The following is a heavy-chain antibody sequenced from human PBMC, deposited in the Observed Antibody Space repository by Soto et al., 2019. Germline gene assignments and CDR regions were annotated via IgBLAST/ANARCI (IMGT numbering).Heavy chain of an antibody. J-gene: IGHJ4*02. Sequence: SETLSLTCTVSEGSIRGYYWSWIRQPPGKGLEWIGYFHYTGISNYNSSLKSRVTMSLDTSKNQFSLKLSSVSAADTAIYYCARGDSNWQYFDYWGQGALVTVSS. D-gene: IGHD4-4*01. CDR1: EGSIRGYY. CDR3: ARGDSNWQYFDY. V-gene: IGHV4-59*01. CDR2: FHYTGIS.